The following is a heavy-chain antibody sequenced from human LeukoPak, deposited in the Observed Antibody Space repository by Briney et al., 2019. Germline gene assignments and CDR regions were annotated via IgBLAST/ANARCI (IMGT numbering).Heavy chain of an antibody. CDR3: ARATSGYGAYYYYYYMDV. J-gene: IGHJ6*03. V-gene: IGHV4-34*01. Sequence: SETLSLTCAVYGGSFSGYYWNWIRQPPGKGLEWIGEINRSGSTNYNPSLKSRVTISEDTSKNQFSLKLSSVTAADTAVYYCARATSGYGAYYYYYYMDVWGKGTTVTISS. CDR2: INRSGST. CDR1: GGSFSGYY. D-gene: IGHD5-12*01.